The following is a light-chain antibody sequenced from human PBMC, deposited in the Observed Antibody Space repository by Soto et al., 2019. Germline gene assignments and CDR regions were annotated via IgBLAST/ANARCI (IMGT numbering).Light chain of an antibody. Sequence: GDRVIITCRASQGIDSNLTWYQQTPGQAPKLLIYAAFTLQSEVPSRFSGSGSGTEFTLTITSLQPEDFATYHCQQLNTYPRTFGQGTKLDIK. J-gene: IGKJ2*01. V-gene: IGKV1-9*01. CDR2: AAF. CDR3: QQLNTYPRT. CDR1: QGIDSN.